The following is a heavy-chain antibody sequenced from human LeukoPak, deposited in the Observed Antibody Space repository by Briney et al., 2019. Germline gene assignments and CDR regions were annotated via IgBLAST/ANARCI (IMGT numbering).Heavy chain of an antibody. Sequence: GGSLRLSCAASGFTFSSYWMSWVRQAPGKGLEWVANIKQDGSEKYYVDSVKGRFTISRDNAKNSLYLQMNSLRAEDTAVYYCARDHCSSTSCHNDYWGQGTVVTVSS. CDR1: GFTFSSYW. J-gene: IGHJ4*02. CDR2: IKQDGSEK. D-gene: IGHD2-2*01. V-gene: IGHV3-7*01. CDR3: ARDHCSSTSCHNDY.